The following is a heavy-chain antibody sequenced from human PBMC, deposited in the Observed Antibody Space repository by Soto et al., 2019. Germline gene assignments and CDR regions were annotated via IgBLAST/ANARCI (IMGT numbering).Heavy chain of an antibody. CDR1: GYTFTGYY. CDR3: ARVKGDSSGNYYFDY. Sequence: ASVKVSCKASGYTFTGYYMHWVRQAPGQGLECMGWINPNSGGTNYAQKFQGRVTMTRDTPISTAYMELSRLRSDDTAVYYCARVKGDSSGNYYFDYWGQGTLVTVSS. D-gene: IGHD6-19*01. J-gene: IGHJ4*02. CDR2: INPNSGGT. V-gene: IGHV1-2*02.